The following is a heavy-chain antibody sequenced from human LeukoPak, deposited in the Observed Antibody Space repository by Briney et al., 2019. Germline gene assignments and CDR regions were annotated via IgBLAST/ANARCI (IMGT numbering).Heavy chain of an antibody. V-gene: IGHV3-30*02. CDR3: VGDFDY. CDR1: GLTFSGYD. Sequence: PGGSLRLSCAASGLTFSGYDMDWVRQGPGKGLEWVSFIRYDGSREFYADSVEGRFTISRDNSKDTLYLQMNSLRPEDTAVYYCVGDFDYWGQGTLVTVSS. CDR2: IRYDGSRE. J-gene: IGHJ4*02.